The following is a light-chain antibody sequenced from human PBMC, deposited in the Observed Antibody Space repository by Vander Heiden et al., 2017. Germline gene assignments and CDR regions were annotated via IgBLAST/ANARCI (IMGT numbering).Light chain of an antibody. CDR3: TSYTSRTTWV. V-gene: IGLV2-14*03. CDR2: DVS. CDR1: SSDVGGYNY. Sequence: QSALTQPASVSGSPGQSITIPCTVTSSDVGGYNYVSWYQQHPGKAPKVMIYDVSNRPSGVSNRFSGSKSGNTASLTISGLQAEDEADYYCTSYTSRTTWVFGGGTKLTVL. J-gene: IGLJ2*01.